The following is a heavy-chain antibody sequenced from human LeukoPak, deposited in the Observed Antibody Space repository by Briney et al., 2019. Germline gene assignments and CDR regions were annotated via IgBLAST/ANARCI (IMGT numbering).Heavy chain of an antibody. V-gene: IGHV3-74*01. CDR3: ARAAFDDISSSGEWMGDY. D-gene: IGHD6-6*01. Sequence: GGSLRLTCAASGFTLSAYWMHWVRQAPGKGLVWVSRVDGAGYNTNYADSVRGRFTISRDNAKNSLYLQMNSLGAEDTAVYYCARAAFDDISSSGEWMGDYWGQGTLVTVSS. CDR1: GFTLSAYW. CDR2: VDGAGYNT. J-gene: IGHJ4*02.